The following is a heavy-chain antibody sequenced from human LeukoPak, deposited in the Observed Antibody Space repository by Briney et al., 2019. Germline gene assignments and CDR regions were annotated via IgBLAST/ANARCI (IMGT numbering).Heavy chain of an antibody. J-gene: IGHJ4*02. Sequence: PGVSLRLSCAASGFTFSSYAMSWVRQAPGKGLEWVSAISGSGGSTYYADSVKGRFTISRDNSKNTLYLQMNSLRAEDTAVYYCAKDLYSYGSPANYWGQGTLVTVSS. D-gene: IGHD5-18*01. V-gene: IGHV3-23*01. CDR3: AKDLYSYGSPANY. CDR1: GFTFSSYA. CDR2: ISGSGGST.